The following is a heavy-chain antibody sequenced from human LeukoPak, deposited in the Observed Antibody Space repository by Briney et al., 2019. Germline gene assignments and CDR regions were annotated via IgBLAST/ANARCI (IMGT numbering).Heavy chain of an antibody. CDR3: ARDLGTTGYDLLDP. CDR1: GLPFCIYG. Sequence: GGSLRLSCAASGLPFCIYGLHCVRPAPGKGLVWVANINRDGSAKYYVDTVKGRFTISRDNDKNSLYLQMNSLGAEDTAVYYCARDLGTTGYDLLDPWGQGTLVTVSS. J-gene: IGHJ5*02. V-gene: IGHV3-7*01. CDR2: INRDGSAK. D-gene: IGHD5-12*01.